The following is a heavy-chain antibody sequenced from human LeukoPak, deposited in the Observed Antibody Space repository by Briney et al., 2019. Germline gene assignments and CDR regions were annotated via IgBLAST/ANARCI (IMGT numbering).Heavy chain of an antibody. V-gene: IGHV3-20*04. CDR2: INWNGGST. CDR3: ASSRAAAGIFDY. CDR1: GFTFDDYG. Sequence: GGSLRLSCAASGFTFDDYGMSWVRQAPGKGLEWVSGINWNGGSTGYADSVKGRFTISRDNAKNSLYLQMNSLRAEDTAVYYCASSRAAAGIFDYWGQGTLVTVSS. D-gene: IGHD6-13*01. J-gene: IGHJ4*02.